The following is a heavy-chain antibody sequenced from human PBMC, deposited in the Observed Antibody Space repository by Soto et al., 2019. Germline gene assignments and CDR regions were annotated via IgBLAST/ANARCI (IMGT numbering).Heavy chain of an antibody. J-gene: IGHJ6*04. D-gene: IGHD2-2*01. CDR1: GFTVSSNY. CDR3: ARGRDCSSTSCYLPMDV. CDR2: IYSGGST. V-gene: IGHV3-66*01. Sequence: PGGSLRLSCAASGFTVSSNYMSWVRQAPGKGLEWVSVIYSGGSTYYADSVKGRFTISRDNSKNTLYLQMNSLRAEDTAVYYCARGRDCSSTSCYLPMDVWGKGTTVTVSS.